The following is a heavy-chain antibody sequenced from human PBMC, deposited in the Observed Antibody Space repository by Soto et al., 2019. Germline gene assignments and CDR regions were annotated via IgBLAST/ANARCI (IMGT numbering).Heavy chain of an antibody. CDR2: INHSGST. V-gene: IGHV4-34*01. CDR1: GGSFSGYY. D-gene: IGHD2-2*01. J-gene: IGHJ5*02. CDR3: ARRRGGRIVPAARYLNWFDP. Sequence: SETLSLTCAVYGGSFSGYYWSWIRQPPGKGLEWIGEINHSGSTNYNPSLKSRVTISVDTSKNQFSLKLSSVTAADTAVYYCARRRGGRIVPAARYLNWFDPWGQGTLVTVSS.